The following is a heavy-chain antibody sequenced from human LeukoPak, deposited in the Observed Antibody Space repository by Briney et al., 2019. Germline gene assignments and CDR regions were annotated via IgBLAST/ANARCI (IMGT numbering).Heavy chain of an antibody. CDR3: AKDWARQQLVSGILDY. Sequence: PGGSLRLSCAASGFTFSSYGMHWVRQAPGKGLEWVAVISYDGSNKYYADSVKGRSTISRDNSKNTLYLQMNSLRAEDTAVYYCAKDWARQQLVSGILDYWGQGTLVTVSS. CDR1: GFTFSSYG. J-gene: IGHJ4*02. CDR2: ISYDGSNK. D-gene: IGHD6-13*01. V-gene: IGHV3-30*18.